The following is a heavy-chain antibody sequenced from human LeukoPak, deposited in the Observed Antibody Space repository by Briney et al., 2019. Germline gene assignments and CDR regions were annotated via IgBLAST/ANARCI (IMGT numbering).Heavy chain of an antibody. CDR2: ILSKTSGGTT. J-gene: IGHJ5*02. CDR1: GFTVSSNY. V-gene: IGHV3-15*01. Sequence: GGSLRLSCAASGFTVSSNYMSWVRQAPGKGLEWVGRILSKTSGGTTDYATPVKGRFTISRGDSKNMLYLHMNSLQIEDTAVYYCADYYASGSYPPWGQGTLVTVSS. CDR3: ADYYASGSYPP. D-gene: IGHD3-10*01.